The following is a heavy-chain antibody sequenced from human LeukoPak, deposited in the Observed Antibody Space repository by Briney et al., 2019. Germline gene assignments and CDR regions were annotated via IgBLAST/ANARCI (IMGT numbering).Heavy chain of an antibody. Sequence: QPGGSLRLSCAASGLIVSNTYMTWVRHAPGKGLEWVSSIYFDGSTIYSDSLKGRFTIARDNSKNTVYLQISNLRAEDTAVYYCARDGATDNWGQGTLVTVSS. D-gene: IGHD1-26*01. J-gene: IGHJ4*02. CDR3: ARDGATDN. CDR2: IYFDGST. CDR1: GLIVSNTY. V-gene: IGHV3-53*01.